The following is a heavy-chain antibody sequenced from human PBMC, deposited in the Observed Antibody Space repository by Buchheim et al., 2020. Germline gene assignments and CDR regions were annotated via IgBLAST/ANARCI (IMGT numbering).Heavy chain of an antibody. CDR3: ARDSPITIFYK. Sequence: VQLVESGGGVVQPGRSLRLSCAASGFTFSSYSMNWVRQAPGKGLEWVSYISSSSSTIYYADSVKGRFTISRDNAKNSLYLQMNSLRAEDTAVYYCARDSPITIFYKWGQGTL. CDR1: GFTFSSYS. D-gene: IGHD3-9*01. V-gene: IGHV3-48*04. CDR2: ISSSSSTI. J-gene: IGHJ4*02.